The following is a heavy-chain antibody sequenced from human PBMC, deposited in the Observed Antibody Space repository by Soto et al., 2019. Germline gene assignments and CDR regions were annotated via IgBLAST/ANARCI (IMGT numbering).Heavy chain of an antibody. CDR2: LHSGGDT. J-gene: IGHJ6*02. D-gene: IGHD3-10*01. CDR3: ARDGPYYYASRMDV. CDR1: GIPVSSNY. V-gene: IGHV3-53*04. Sequence: EVQLVESGGGLVQPGGSLRLSGAASGIPVSSNYMTWARQAPGKGLEWVSVLHSGGDTYYANSVKGRFTISRHDSTNTLFLQMNSLTAEDTAVYYCARDGPYYYASRMDVWGQGTTVTVSS.